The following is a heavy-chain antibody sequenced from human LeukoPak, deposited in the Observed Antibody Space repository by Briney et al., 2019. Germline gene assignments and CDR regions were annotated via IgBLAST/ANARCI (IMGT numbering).Heavy chain of an antibody. CDR2: IYPDDSDS. V-gene: IGHV5-51*01. D-gene: IGHD3-10*01. Sequence: GESLKISCETSGYSFTTYWIGWVRQMPGTGLEWVGAIYPDDSDSRYSPSFQGQVVISADRSIRTAYLQWSSLKASDTAMYYYATRGFGEYYYGMDVWGQGTTVTVSS. CDR1: GYSFTTYW. J-gene: IGHJ6*02. CDR3: ATRGFGEYYYGMDV.